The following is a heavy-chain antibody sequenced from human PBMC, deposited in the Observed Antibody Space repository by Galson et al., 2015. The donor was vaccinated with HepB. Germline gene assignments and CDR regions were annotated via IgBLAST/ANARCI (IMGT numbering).Heavy chain of an antibody. CDR1: GFIFSNYG. CDR3: ARDYVEDCSDGTCSYGMDV. D-gene: IGHD2-15*01. Sequence: SLRLSCAASGFIFSNYGMHWVRQAPGKGLEWVAFLSFDGINKYYADSVKGRFTISRDNSKNTLFLQMNSLRVEDTALYYCARDYVEDCSDGTCSYGMDVWGQGT. CDR2: LSFDGINK. V-gene: IGHV3-30*03. J-gene: IGHJ6*02.